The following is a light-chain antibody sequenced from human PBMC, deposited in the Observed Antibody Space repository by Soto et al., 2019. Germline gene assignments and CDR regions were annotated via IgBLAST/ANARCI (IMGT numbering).Light chain of an antibody. CDR2: GAS. CDR1: QSISSN. CDR3: LQHNNWPRT. J-gene: IGKJ1*01. Sequence: EIVMTQSPVTLSVSPGERATLSCRASQSISSNLAWYQHKPGQAPRLLIFGASTRATDVPARFSGSGSGTEFTRTISSLQSEDFAVYYCLQHNNWPRTFGQGTKVEVK. V-gene: IGKV3-15*01.